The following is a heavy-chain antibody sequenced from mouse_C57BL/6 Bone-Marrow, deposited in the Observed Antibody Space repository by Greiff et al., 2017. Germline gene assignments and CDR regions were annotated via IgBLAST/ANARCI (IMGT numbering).Heavy chain of an antibody. D-gene: IGHD1-1*01. Sequence: VKLQQSGAELARPGASVKLSCKASGYTFTSYGISWVKQRTGQGLEWIGEIYPRSGNTYYNEKFKGKATLTADKSSSTAYMELRSLTSENSAVYFCARWGTTVVADYWGQGTTLTVSS. CDR1: GYTFTSYG. J-gene: IGHJ2*01. CDR2: IYPRSGNT. V-gene: IGHV1-81*01. CDR3: ARWGTTVVADY.